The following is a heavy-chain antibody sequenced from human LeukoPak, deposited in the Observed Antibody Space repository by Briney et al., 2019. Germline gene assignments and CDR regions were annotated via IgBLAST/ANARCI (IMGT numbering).Heavy chain of an antibody. J-gene: IGHJ6*03. CDR3: AREVAARPNYYYYYMDV. CDR2: IYSGGST. CDR1: GFTVSSNY. D-gene: IGHD6-6*01. Sequence: PGGSLRLSCAASGFTVSSNYMSWVRQAPGKGLEWVSVIYSGGSTYYADSVKGRFTISRDNSKNTLYLQMNSLRAEDTAVYYCAREVAARPNYYYYYMDVWGEGTTVTVSS. V-gene: IGHV3-53*01.